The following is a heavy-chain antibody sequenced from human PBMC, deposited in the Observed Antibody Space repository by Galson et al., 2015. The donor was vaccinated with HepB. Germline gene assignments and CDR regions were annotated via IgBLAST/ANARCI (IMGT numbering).Heavy chain of an antibody. Sequence: SLRLSCAASGFTFSSYAMHWVRQAPGKGLEWVAVISYDGSNKYYADSVKGRFTISRDNSKNTLYLQMNSLRAEDTAVYYCARDHPVDYYGSGSYYSTGRFDPWGQGTLVTVSS. D-gene: IGHD3-10*01. CDR2: ISYDGSNK. CDR3: ARDHPVDYYGSGSYYSTGRFDP. J-gene: IGHJ5*02. V-gene: IGHV3-30-3*01. CDR1: GFTFSSYA.